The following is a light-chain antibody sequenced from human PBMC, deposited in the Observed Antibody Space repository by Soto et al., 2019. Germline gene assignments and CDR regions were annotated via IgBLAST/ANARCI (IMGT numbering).Light chain of an antibody. V-gene: IGKV3-15*01. CDR2: GAS. CDR1: QSVSSN. Sequence: EIVMTQSPATLSVSPGERATLSCRARQSVSSNLAWYQQKPGQAPRLLIYGASTRATGIPARFSGSGSGTEFTLTIRSLQSEDFAVYYCQQYNNWPRGTFGQGTKVEIK. J-gene: IGKJ1*01. CDR3: QQYNNWPRGT.